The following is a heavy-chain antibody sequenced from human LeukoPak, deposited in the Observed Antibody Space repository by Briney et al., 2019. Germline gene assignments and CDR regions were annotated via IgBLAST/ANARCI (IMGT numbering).Heavy chain of an antibody. CDR3: ARAGDGTAARDY. J-gene: IGHJ4*02. CDR1: GLTFSRFW. V-gene: IGHV3-7*01. CDR2: INENGNEK. D-gene: IGHD2-15*01. Sequence: GGSLRLSCAASGLTFSRFWMSWVRQAPGKGLEWVVNINENGNEKYYVDSVKGRFTVSRDNAKNSLYLQMNSLRAEDTAVYYCARAGDGTAARDYWGQGTLVTVSS.